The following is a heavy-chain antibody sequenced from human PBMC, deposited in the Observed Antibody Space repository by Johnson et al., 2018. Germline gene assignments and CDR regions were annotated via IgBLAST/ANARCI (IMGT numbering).Heavy chain of an antibody. CDR2: IVVGSGNT. D-gene: IGHD3-9*01. V-gene: IGHV1-58*01. CDR3: AADPADYAILIASAYNYYYYGVDV. J-gene: IGHJ6*02. CDR1: GFAFSSSA. Sequence: QLQESGPEVKKPGTSVKVSCKASGFAFSSSAVQSVRQARGQRLEWIGWIVVGSGNTIYAQKFQERVTITRDMSTRTVYMELSSLRSEDTAVYDCAADPADYAILIASAYNYYYYGVDVWGQGTTVTVSS.